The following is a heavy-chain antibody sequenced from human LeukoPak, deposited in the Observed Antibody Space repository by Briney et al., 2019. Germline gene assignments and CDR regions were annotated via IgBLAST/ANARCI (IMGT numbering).Heavy chain of an antibody. CDR1: GGSFSDYF. CDR2: IDDGGNT. CDR3: ARFSRITWGDWGDAFDI. V-gene: IGHV4-34*01. Sequence: PSETLSLTCSVYGGSFSDYFRSWIRQSPGKGLEWIGEIDDGGNTNYNPSLMSRVIVSMEKSKKQFSLVMRSVAAADTAVYYCARFSRITWGDWGDAFDIWGQGTTVIVSS. D-gene: IGHD2-21*02. J-gene: IGHJ3*02.